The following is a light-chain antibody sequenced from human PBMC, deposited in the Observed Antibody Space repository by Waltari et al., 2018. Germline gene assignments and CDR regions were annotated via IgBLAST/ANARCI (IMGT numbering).Light chain of an antibody. CDR2: AVS. V-gene: IGKV3-20*01. J-gene: IGKJ3*01. CDR1: QTVTSDY. Sequence: DIVLTQAPGTLSLSRGDRANLSCRASQTVTSDYLAWYQKKPGQPPRLLIYAVSTRATGIPDRFSGSGSGTDFSLTISRLEPEDFAVYYCQHYGTSPRATFGPGTRVDVK. CDR3: QHYGTSPRAT.